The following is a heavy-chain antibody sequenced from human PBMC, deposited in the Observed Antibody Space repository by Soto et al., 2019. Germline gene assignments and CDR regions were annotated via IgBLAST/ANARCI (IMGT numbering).Heavy chain of an antibody. Sequence: LSLTCTVSGGSVSSGSYYWSWIRQPPGKGLEWIGYIYYSGSTNYNPSLKSRVTISVDTSKNQFSLKLSSVTAADTAVYYCARGRSMVRGVIINHLNNWFDPWGQGTLVTVSS. CDR3: ARGRSMVRGVIINHLNNWFDP. V-gene: IGHV4-61*01. D-gene: IGHD3-10*01. CDR2: IYYSGST. J-gene: IGHJ5*02. CDR1: GGSVSSGSYY.